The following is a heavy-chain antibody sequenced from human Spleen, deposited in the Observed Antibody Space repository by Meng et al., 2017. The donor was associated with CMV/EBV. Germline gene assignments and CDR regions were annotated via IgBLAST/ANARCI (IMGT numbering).Heavy chain of an antibody. J-gene: IGHJ4*02. D-gene: IGHD3-10*01. CDR1: FTGYY. Sequence: FTGYYMHWVRQAPGQGLEWMGGITPLSGTAKIAQKFQGRVTITTDESTNTAYMELNSLRSEDSAVYYCASTRRAGMTMIRGATYFDYWGQGALVTSPQ. CDR3: ASTRRAGMTMIRGATYFDY. V-gene: IGHV1-69*05. CDR2: ITPLSGTA.